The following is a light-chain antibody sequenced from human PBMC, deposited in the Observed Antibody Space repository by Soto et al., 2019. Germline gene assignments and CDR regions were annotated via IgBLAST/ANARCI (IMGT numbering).Light chain of an antibody. Sequence: QSALTQPASVSGSPGQSITISCTGTSSDIGAYTFVSWYQQHPGKAPKLMLYDVNIRPSGVSNRFSGSKSGTTASLNISGLQAEDEADYFCTSWTTITTMIFGGGTKLTVL. CDR2: DVN. CDR1: SSDIGAYTF. V-gene: IGLV2-14*03. CDR3: TSWTTITTMI. J-gene: IGLJ2*01.